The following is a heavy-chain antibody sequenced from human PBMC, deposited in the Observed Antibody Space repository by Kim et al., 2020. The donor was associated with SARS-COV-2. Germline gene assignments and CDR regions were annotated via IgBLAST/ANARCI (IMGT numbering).Heavy chain of an antibody. D-gene: IGHD1-26*01. J-gene: IGHJ4*02. CDR3: TRVASGTYPFDY. Sequence: GGSLRLSCAASGFTFSGSAMHWVRQASGKGLEWVGRIRNKVNSYATEYGASVKGRFTISRDDSKNTAYLQMNSLKIEDTAIYYCTRVASGTYPFDYWGQGTLVTVSS. V-gene: IGHV3-73*01. CDR1: GFTFSGSA. CDR2: IRNKVNSYAT.